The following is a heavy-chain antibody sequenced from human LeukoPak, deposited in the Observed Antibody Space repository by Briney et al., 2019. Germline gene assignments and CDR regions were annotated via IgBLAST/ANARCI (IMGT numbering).Heavy chain of an antibody. D-gene: IGHD6-13*01. Sequence: GSLRLSFAASGFTGRSNFISWVRQAPGKGLGGVSVIYSGGSTYYADSVKGRFTISRDNSKNTLYLQMNSLRAEDTAVYYCAKDQGIAAAGTGWFDPWGQGTLVTVSS. V-gene: IGHV3-53*01. CDR2: IYSGGST. J-gene: IGHJ5*02. CDR1: GFTGRSNF. CDR3: AKDQGIAAAGTGWFDP.